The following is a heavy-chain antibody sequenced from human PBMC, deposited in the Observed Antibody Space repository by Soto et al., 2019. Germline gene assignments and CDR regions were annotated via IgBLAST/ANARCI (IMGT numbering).Heavy chain of an antibody. CDR2: ISYDGSNK. CDR1: GFTFSSYA. V-gene: IGHV3-30-3*01. Sequence: GGSLRLSCAASGFTFSSYAMHWVRQAPGKGLEWVAVISYDGSNKYYADSVKGRFTISRDNPKNTLYLQMNSLRAEDTAVYYCARDPLYGSPLSWFDYWGQGTLVTVSS. D-gene: IGHD3-10*01. J-gene: IGHJ4*02. CDR3: ARDPLYGSPLSWFDY.